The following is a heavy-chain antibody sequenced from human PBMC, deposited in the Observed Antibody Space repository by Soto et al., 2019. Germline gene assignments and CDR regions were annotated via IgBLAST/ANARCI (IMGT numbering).Heavy chain of an antibody. J-gene: IGHJ4*02. CDR1: GFNFRSYA. V-gene: IGHV3-23*01. CDR3: AKEMSIGRPYDY. D-gene: IGHD3-3*02. CDR2: ISATGGDT. Sequence: LRLSCAASGFNFRSYAVSWVRQAPGKGLEWVSAISATGGDTYYADFVTGRFTISRDNSMDTLYLRMNSLRADDTAVYYCAKEMSIGRPYDYWGQGALVTVSS.